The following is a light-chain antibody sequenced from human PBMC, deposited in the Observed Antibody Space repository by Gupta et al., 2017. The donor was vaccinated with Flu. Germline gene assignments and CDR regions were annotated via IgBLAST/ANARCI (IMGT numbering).Light chain of an antibody. V-gene: IGKV1-5*03. CDR3: QQYNSYPGSYT. J-gene: IGKJ2*01. CDR1: QSISSW. CDR2: KAS. Sequence: DIQMTQSPSTLSASVGDRVTITCRASQSISSWLAWYQQKPGKAPKLLIYKASSLESGVPSRFSGSGSGTEFTLTISSLQPDDFATYYCQQYNSYPGSYTFGQGTKLEIK.